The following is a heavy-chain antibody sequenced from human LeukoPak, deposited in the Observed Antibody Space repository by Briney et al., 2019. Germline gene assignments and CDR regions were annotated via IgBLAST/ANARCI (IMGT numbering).Heavy chain of an antibody. D-gene: IGHD3-22*01. Sequence: PSETLSLTCSVSGGSISSSTYYWGWIRQPPGKGLEWIGSINHSGSTNYNPSLKSRVTISVDTSKNQFSLKLSSVAAADTAVYYCARGARLGGSHSYYYRRAQNDYWGQGTLVTVSS. J-gene: IGHJ4*02. CDR3: ARGARLGGSHSYYYRRAQNDY. CDR2: INHSGST. CDR1: GGSISSSTYY. V-gene: IGHV4-39*07.